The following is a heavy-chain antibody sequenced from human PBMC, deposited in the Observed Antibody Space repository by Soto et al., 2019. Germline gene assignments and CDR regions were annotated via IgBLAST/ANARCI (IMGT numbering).Heavy chain of an antibody. J-gene: IGHJ6*02. CDR1: GFTFSSYA. V-gene: IGHV3-30-3*01. CDR2: ISYDGSNK. D-gene: IGHD2-2*01. CDR3: ARDRSGWACSSTSCHPLYYYYGMDV. Sequence: GGSLRLSCAASGFTFSSYAMHWVRQAPGKGLEWVAVISYDGSNKYYADSVKGRFTISRDNSKNTLYLQMNSLRAEDTAVYYCARDRSGWACSSTSCHPLYYYYGMDVWGQGTTVTVSS.